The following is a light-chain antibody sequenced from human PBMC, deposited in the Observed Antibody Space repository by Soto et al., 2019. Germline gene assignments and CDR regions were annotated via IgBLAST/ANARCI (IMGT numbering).Light chain of an antibody. CDR3: QQDDKWPRT. CDR1: QSLLHTNGINY. J-gene: IGKJ1*01. Sequence: VVTQSPLSLPVTPGEPASMSCRSSQSLLHTNGINYLHWYLQKPGQAPRLVIFDASNRAAGIPDRFSGSGSGTEFTLTISNLQSEDFAVYHCQQDDKWPRTFGQGTKVDTK. CDR2: DAS. V-gene: IGKV2-28*01.